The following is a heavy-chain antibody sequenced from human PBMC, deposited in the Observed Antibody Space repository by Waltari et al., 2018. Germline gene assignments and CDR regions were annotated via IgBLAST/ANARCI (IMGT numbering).Heavy chain of an antibody. V-gene: IGHV4-4*02. J-gene: IGHJ4*02. CDR3: AKSSCSGGSCYSIGEGDFDY. CDR2: IYQSGST. Sequence: QVQLQESGPGLVKPSGTLSLTCAVSGGSISSSNWWSWVRPPPGTGREWMGEIYQSGSTNYNPSLKSRVTISVDKSKNQFSLKLSSVTAADTAVYYCAKSSCSGGSCYSIGEGDFDYWGQGTLVTVSS. CDR1: GGSISSSNW. D-gene: IGHD2-15*01.